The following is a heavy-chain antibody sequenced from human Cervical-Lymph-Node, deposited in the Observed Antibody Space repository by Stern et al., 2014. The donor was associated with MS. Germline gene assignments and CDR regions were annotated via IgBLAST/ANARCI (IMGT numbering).Heavy chain of an antibody. J-gene: IGHJ4*02. CDR3: ARGGGRTYFDY. CDR1: GGSLNTYY. V-gene: IGHV4-59*01. CDR2: IYFSAST. Sequence: QVQLVKSGPGLVKPSETLSLTSTVSGGSLNTYYWSWIRQPPRQGLEWIGWIYFSASTKHNPPHQTPVIITIETTKHNTTLKLTSVTAADTAVYYCARGGGRTYFDYWGQGTLVTVSS. D-gene: IGHD3-16*01.